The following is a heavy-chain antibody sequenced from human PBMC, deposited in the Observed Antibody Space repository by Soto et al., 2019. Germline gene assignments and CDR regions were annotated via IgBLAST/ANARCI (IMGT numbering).Heavy chain of an antibody. V-gene: IGHV4-59*08. J-gene: IGHJ4*02. CDR2: IYYSGST. CDR3: ARHNYGSGSTYFDY. CDR1: GGSISSYY. Sequence: SETLSLTCTVSGGSISSYYWSWIRQPPGKGLEWIGYIYYSGSTNSNPSLKSRVTISVDTSKNQFSLKLNSMTAADTAVYYCARHNYGSGSTYFDYWGQGTLVTVSS. D-gene: IGHD3-10*01.